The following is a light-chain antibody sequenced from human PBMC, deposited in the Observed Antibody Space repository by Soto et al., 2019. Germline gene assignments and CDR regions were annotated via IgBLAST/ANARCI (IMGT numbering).Light chain of an antibody. CDR1: QSINTW. J-gene: IGKJ1*01. CDR2: DGS. V-gene: IGKV1-5*01. Sequence: DIQMTQSPSTLSASVGDGATITCRASQSINTWLAWYQQKAGKAPKLLIYDGSTLESGVPSRFSGSGSGTEFTLTISSLQPDDFATYYCKQYNSVRDRTFGQGTKVEIK. CDR3: KQYNSVRDRT.